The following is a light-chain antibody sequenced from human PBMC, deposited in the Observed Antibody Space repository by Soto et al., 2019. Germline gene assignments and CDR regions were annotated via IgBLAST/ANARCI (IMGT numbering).Light chain of an antibody. J-gene: IGKJ2*01. CDR1: QSVSSD. CDR3: QLDNICPHT. Sequence: EVVMTQSPATLSVYPGERATLSCRASQSVSSDLAWYLQKPGQAPSLLVYGASTRATGMPARYSGSGSGTEFTLTISSLQPADFGVYYSQLDNICPHTFGQGTKLDIK. V-gene: IGKV3-15*01. CDR2: GAS.